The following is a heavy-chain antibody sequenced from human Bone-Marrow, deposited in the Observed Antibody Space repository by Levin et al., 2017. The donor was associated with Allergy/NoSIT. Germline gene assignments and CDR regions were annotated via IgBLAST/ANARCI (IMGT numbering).Heavy chain of an antibody. CDR3: ARILYYDFWSGYSEGFDP. CDR1: GYTFTSYD. J-gene: IGHJ5*02. CDR2: MNPNSGNT. D-gene: IGHD3-3*01. Sequence: ASVKVSCKASGYTFTSYDINWVRQATGQGLEWMGWMNPNSGNTGYAQKFQGRVTMTRNTSISTAYMELSSLRSEDTAVYYCARILYYDFWSGYSEGFDPWGQGTLVTVSS. V-gene: IGHV1-8*01.